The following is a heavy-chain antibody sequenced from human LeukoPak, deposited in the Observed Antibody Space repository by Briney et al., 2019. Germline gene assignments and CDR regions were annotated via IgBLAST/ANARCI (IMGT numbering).Heavy chain of an antibody. D-gene: IGHD3-3*01. J-gene: IGHJ4*02. CDR3: ARGGGGGGDYDFWSGQSYFDY. Sequence: GGSLRLSCAASGFTFSSYEMNWVRQAPGKGLEWVSYISSSGSTIYYADSVKGRFTISRDNAKNSLYLQMNSLRAEDTAVYYCARGGGGGGDYDFWSGQSYFDYWGQGTLVTVSS. CDR2: ISSSGSTI. V-gene: IGHV3-48*03. CDR1: GFTFSSYE.